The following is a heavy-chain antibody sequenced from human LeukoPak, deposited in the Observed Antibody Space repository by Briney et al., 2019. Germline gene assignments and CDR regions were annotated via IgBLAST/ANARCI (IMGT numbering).Heavy chain of an antibody. CDR3: AKVGLYSSSRPADY. D-gene: IGHD6-6*01. V-gene: IGHV3-23*01. CDR2: ISGSGGST. Sequence: GGSLRLSCAASGFTFSSYAMSWVRQAPGKGLEWVSAISGSGGSTYYADSVKGRFTISRDNSKNTLYLQMNSLRAEDTAVYHCAKVGLYSSSRPADYWGQGTLVTVSS. J-gene: IGHJ4*02. CDR1: GFTFSSYA.